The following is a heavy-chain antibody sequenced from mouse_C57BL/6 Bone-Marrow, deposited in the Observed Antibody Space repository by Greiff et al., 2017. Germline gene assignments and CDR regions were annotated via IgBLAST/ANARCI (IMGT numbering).Heavy chain of an antibody. J-gene: IGHJ3*01. CDR1: GFSLTSYG. Sequence: VKLLESGPGLVAPSQSLSITCTVSGFSLTSYGVHWVRQPPGKGLEWLVVIWSDGSTTYNSALKSRLSISKDNSKGQVYLKMNSLQTDDTAMYYCAVDDYYVPFAYGGRGTLVTVSA. CDR3: AVDDYYVPFAY. V-gene: IGHV2-6*03. CDR2: IWSDGST. D-gene: IGHD2-3*01.